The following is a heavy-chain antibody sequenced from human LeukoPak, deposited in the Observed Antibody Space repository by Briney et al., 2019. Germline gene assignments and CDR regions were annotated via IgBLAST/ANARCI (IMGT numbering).Heavy chain of an antibody. J-gene: IGHJ5*02. V-gene: IGHV4-34*01. Sequence: GSLRLSCAASGFTVSSNYMSWIRQPPGKGLEWIGEINHSGSTNYNPSLKSRVTISVDTSKNQFSLKLSSVTAADTAVYYCARPHPANWFDPWGQGTLVTVSS. CDR3: ARPHPANWFDP. CDR2: INHSGST. CDR1: GFTVSSNY.